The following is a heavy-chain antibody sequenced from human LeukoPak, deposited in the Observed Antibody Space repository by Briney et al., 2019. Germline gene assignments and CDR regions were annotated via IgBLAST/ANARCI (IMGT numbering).Heavy chain of an antibody. CDR1: GFTFSSYG. J-gene: IGHJ6*02. Sequence: GGSLRLSCAASGFTFSSYGMHWVRQAPGKGLEWVAAMSYDGSYRFYADSVKGRFTISRDNSKNTLYLQVNSLRAEDTAVYYCAKASNFMSRSRHNYYYYGMDVWGQGTTVSVSS. CDR2: MSYDGSYR. V-gene: IGHV3-30*18. CDR3: AKASNFMSRSRHNYYYYGMDV. D-gene: IGHD1-1*01.